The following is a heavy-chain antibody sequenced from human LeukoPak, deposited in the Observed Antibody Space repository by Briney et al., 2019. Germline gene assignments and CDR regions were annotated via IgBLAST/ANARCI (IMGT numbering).Heavy chain of an antibody. CDR1: GGSLSGYY. J-gene: IGHJ4*02. Sequence: SETLSLTCAVYGGSLSGYYWSWIRQPPGKGLEWIGEINDVGSTDYNPSLRSRVTISVDRSKNQFSLKLNSVTAADTAVYYCARGRGESAVVVAATPPPAPAHFDYWGQGTLVTVPS. CDR2: INDVGST. D-gene: IGHD2-15*01. CDR3: ARGRGESAVVVAATPPPAPAHFDY. V-gene: IGHV4-34*01.